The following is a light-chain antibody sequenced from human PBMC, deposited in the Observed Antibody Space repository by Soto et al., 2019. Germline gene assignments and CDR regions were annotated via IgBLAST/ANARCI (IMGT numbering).Light chain of an antibody. V-gene: IGLV8-61*01. CDR3: VLYMGSGISV. J-gene: IGLJ3*02. CDR1: SGSVSTSYY. CDR2: GTN. Sequence: QAVVTQEPSFSVSPGGTVTLTCGLSSGSVSTSYYPSWYQQTPGQPPRTLIYGTNSRSSGVPDRFSGSILGNKAALTITGAQADDESDYYCVLYMGSGISVFGGGTELTVL.